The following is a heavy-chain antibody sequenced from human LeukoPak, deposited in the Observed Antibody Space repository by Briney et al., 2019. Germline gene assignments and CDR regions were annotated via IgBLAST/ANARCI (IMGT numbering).Heavy chain of an antibody. CDR3: ARGHYDSRGYYYDY. CDR1: GGTFISYA. V-gene: IGHV1-69*05. D-gene: IGHD3-22*01. J-gene: IGHJ4*02. Sequence: GASVKVSCKASGGTFISYAISWVRQAPGQGLEWMGRLIPIFGTANYAQKYQGRVTLTTDESTSTAYMELRSLRSEDTAVYYCARGHYDSRGYYYDYWGQGTLVTVSS. CDR2: LIPIFGTA.